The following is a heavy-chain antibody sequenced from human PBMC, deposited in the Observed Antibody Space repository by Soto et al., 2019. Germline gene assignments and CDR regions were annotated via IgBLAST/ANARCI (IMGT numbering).Heavy chain of an antibody. CDR2: IFSNDEK. J-gene: IGHJ6*02. CDR3: ARVVLMVYADYYYYGMDV. D-gene: IGHD2-8*01. Sequence: SGPTLVNPTETLTLTCTVSGFSLSNARMGVSWIRQPPVKALEWLAHIFSNDEKSYSTSLKSRLTSSKDTAKSQVVLTMTNMDPVDTATYYCARVVLMVYADYYYYGMDVWGQGTTVTVS. V-gene: IGHV2-26*01. CDR1: GFSLSNARMG.